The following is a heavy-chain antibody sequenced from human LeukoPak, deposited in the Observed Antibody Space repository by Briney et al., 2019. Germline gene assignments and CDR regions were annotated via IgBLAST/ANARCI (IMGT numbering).Heavy chain of an antibody. D-gene: IGHD1-14*01. Sequence: PGGSLRLSCAASGFIFSTYWMHWVRQAPGKGPVWVSRINSDGSTTTYADSVKGRFTISRDNVKNTLYLQMNSLRAEDTAVYYCVRANQTFGYWGQGTLVTVSS. CDR3: VRANQTFGY. J-gene: IGHJ4*02. CDR2: INSDGSTT. CDR1: GFIFSTYW. V-gene: IGHV3-74*03.